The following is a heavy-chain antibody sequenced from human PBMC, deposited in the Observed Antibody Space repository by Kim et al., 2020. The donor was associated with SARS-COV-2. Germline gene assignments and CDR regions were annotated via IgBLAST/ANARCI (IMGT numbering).Heavy chain of an antibody. CDR3: AKREYDNGDTWFDS. D-gene: IGHD1-1*01. Sequence: GESLKISCEASGYNFANYWIAWVRQMPGKGLEWMGIIYPGDTHTIYSPSFRGQITISVVRSIRTTYLDWSSLKASDTAIYYCAKREYDNGDTWFDSWGQGTLVTVSS. CDR2: IYPGDTHT. CDR1: GYNFANYW. J-gene: IGHJ5*01. V-gene: IGHV5-51*01.